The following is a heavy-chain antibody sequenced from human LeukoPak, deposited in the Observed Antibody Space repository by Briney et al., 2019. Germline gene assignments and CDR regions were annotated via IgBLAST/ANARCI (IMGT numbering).Heavy chain of an antibody. CDR1: GFTVSSSY. CDR3: ARGVAAAGTTLDY. J-gene: IGHJ4*02. D-gene: IGHD6-13*01. V-gene: IGHV3-66*01. CDR2: NSGGTT. Sequence: GGSLRLSCAASGFTVSSSYMTWVRQAPGKGLEWVSVNSGGTTYYADSVKGRFTISRGNSKNTLYLQMNSLRAEDTAVYYCARGVAAAGTTLDYWGQGTLVTVPS.